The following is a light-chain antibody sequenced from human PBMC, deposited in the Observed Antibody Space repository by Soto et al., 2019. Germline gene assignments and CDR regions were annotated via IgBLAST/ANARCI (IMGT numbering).Light chain of an antibody. J-gene: IGKJ1*01. V-gene: IGKV2-28*01. CDR3: MQALQTPWT. CDR1: QSLLHSNGYNY. CDR2: LGS. Sequence: DIVMTQSPLSLPVTPGEPASISCRSSQSLLHSNGYNYLDWYLQKPGQSPQLLIYLGSNRASGVPDRFCGSGSGTDFTLKISRVEAEDVGVYYCMQALQTPWTFGQGNKVEIK.